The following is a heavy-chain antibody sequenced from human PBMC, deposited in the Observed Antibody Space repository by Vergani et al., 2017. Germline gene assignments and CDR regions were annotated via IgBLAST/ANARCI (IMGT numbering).Heavy chain of an antibody. J-gene: IGHJ6*02. Sequence: EVQLVESGGGLVKPGGSLRLSCAASGFTFSSYSMNWVRQAPGKGLEWVSSISSSSSYIYYADSVKGRFTISRDNAKNSLYLQMNSLRAEDTAVYYCARDNQIQLWSDWDYYGMDVWGQGTTVTVSS. V-gene: IGHV3-21*04. CDR1: GFTFSSYS. CDR2: ISSSSSYI. CDR3: ARDNQIQLWSDWDYYGMDV. D-gene: IGHD5-18*01.